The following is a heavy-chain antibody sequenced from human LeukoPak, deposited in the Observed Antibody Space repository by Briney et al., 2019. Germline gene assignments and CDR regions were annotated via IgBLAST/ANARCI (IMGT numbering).Heavy chain of an antibody. CDR2: IYSGGST. J-gene: IGHJ6*04. Sequence: GGSLRLSCAASGFTVSSNYMSWVRQAPGKGLEWVSVIYSGGSTYYSDSVKGRFTISRDNAKNSLYLQMNSLRAEDTAVYYCAELGITMIGGVWGKGTTVTISS. V-gene: IGHV3-66*01. CDR3: AELGITMIGGV. D-gene: IGHD3-10*02. CDR1: GFTVSSNY.